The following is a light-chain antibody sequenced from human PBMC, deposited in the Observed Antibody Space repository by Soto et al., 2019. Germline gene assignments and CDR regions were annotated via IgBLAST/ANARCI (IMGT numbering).Light chain of an antibody. V-gene: IGLV1-47*01. J-gene: IGLJ2*01. CDR1: SSNNGSNY. CDR3: AAWDDSLSGHVV. Sequence: QPVLTQPPSASGTPGQRVTIACSGSSSNNGSNYVYWYQQLPGTAPKLLIYRNNQRPSGVPDRFSGSKSGTSASLAISGLRSEDEADYYCAAWDDSLSGHVVFGGGTKVTVL. CDR2: RNN.